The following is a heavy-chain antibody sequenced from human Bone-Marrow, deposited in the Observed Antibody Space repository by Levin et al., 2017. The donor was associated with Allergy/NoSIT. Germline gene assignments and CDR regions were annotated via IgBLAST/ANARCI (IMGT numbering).Heavy chain of an antibody. V-gene: IGHV3-74*01. CDR3: ARDVEMATSNGMDV. CDR1: GFTFSSYW. Sequence: GESLKISCAASGFTFSSYWMHWVRQAPGKGLVWVSRINSDGSSTSYADSVKGRFTISRDNAKNTLYLQMNSLRAEDTAVYYCARDVEMATSNGMDVWGQGTTVTVSS. D-gene: IGHD5-24*01. CDR2: INSDGSST. J-gene: IGHJ6*02.